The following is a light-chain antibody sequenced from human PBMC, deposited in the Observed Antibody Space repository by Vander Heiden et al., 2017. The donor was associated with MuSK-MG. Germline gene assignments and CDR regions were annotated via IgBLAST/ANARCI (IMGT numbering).Light chain of an antibody. CDR2: DVS. CDR1: SSDVGGYNY. Sequence: QSALTQPRSVSGSPGQSVAISCTGTSSDVGGYNYVSWYQQHPGKAPKLMIYDVSKRPSGVPDRFSGSKSGNTASLTISGLQAEDEADYYCCSYEHSYIVYVFGTGTKVTVL. CDR3: CSYEHSYIVYV. V-gene: IGLV2-11*01. J-gene: IGLJ1*01.